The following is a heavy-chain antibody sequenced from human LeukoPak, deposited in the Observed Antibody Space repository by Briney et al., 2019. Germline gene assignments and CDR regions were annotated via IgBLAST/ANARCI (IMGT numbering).Heavy chain of an antibody. V-gene: IGHV3-48*04. CDR3: ARAYGGNGNFDY. CDR2: ISSSSSTI. J-gene: IGHJ4*02. CDR1: GSTFSSYS. Sequence: QPGGSLSLPCAAPGSTFSSYSLTWVRQAPGKGLDWVSYISSSSSTIYYADSVKGRFTISRDNAKNSLYLQMNSLRAEDTAVYYCARAYGGNGNFDYWGQGTLVTVSS. D-gene: IGHD4-23*01.